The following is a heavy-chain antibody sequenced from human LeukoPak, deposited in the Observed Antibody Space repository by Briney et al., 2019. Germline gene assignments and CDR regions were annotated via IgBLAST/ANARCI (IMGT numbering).Heavy chain of an antibody. J-gene: IGHJ4*02. CDR2: ISGSGGNT. CDR1: DFTFSYYA. D-gene: IGHD5-12*01. Sequence: TGGSLRLSCAASDFTFSYYAMSWVRQAPGKGLEWVSSISGSGGNTYYADSVKGRFTISRDNSKDTLYLQMNSLRAEDTAVYYCARDGRNGYEDDYWGQGTLVTVSS. CDR3: ARDGRNGYEDDY. V-gene: IGHV3-23*01.